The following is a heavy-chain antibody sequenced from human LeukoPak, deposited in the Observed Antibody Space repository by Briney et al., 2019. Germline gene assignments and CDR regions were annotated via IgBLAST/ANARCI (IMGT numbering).Heavy chain of an antibody. CDR1: GLTFSSYW. CDR3: ARDKIEGPTKLDY. V-gene: IGHV3-7*01. D-gene: IGHD1-1*01. J-gene: IGHJ4*02. Sequence: GGSLRLSCAASGLTFSSYWMSGVRQAPGRGLQGVANIKQDESEIYYVDSLKGRFTISRDNAKNSLYLQMNSLRAEDTAVYYCARDKIEGPTKLDYWGQGILVTVSS. CDR2: IKQDESEI.